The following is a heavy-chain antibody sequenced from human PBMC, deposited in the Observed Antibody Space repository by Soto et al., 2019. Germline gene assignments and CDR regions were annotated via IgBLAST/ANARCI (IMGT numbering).Heavy chain of an antibody. V-gene: IGHV6-1*01. Sequence: PSQTLSLTCAISGDSVSSNSAAWNWIRQSPSRGLEWLGRTYYRSKWYNDYAVSVKSRITINPDTSKNQFSLQLNSVTPEDTAVYYCARESYSSSSYYYYGMDVWGKGTTVIVCS. CDR2: TYYRSKWYN. D-gene: IGHD6-6*01. J-gene: IGHJ6*04. CDR1: GDSVSSNSAA. CDR3: ARESYSSSSYYYYGMDV.